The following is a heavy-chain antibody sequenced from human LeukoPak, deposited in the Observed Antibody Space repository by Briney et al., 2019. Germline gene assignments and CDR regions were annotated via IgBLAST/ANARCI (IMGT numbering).Heavy chain of an antibody. D-gene: IGHD3-10*01. V-gene: IGHV4-39*01. Sequence: TTSETLSLTCTVSGGSISSSSYYWGWIRQPPGKGLEWIGSIYYSGSTYYNPSLKSRVTISVDTSKNQFSLKLSSVTAADTAVYYCARKRITMVRGVITHNWFDPWGQGTLVTVSS. CDR2: IYYSGST. J-gene: IGHJ5*02. CDR1: GGSISSSSYY. CDR3: ARKRITMVRGVITHNWFDP.